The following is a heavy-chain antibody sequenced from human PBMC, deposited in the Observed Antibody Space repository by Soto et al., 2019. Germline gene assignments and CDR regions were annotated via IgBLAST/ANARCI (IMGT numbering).Heavy chain of an antibody. CDR1: GFNVISYW. J-gene: IGHJ6*02. V-gene: IGHV3-9*01. Sequence: GGSRRLSCAVSGFNVISYWGSWVRQAPGKGLEWVSGISWNSGSIGYADSVKGRFTISRDNAKNSLYLQMNSLRAEDTALYYCAKDMDSSSRIYGMDVWGQGTTVTVS. CDR2: ISWNSGSI. D-gene: IGHD6-13*01. CDR3: AKDMDSSSRIYGMDV.